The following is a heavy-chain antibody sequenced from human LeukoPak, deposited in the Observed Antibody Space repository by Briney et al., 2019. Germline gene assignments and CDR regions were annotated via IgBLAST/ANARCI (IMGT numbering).Heavy chain of an antibody. CDR1: GLTFSSYD. Sequence: GGSLRLSCAASGLTFSSYDMHWVRQAPGKGLEWVTLISYDGGNKYYGDSVKGRFTTSRDNSKNTLYLQMNSLRAEDTAVYYCARDAYSYGYDYWGQGTLVTVSS. J-gene: IGHJ4*02. V-gene: IGHV3-30*03. CDR3: ARDAYSYGYDY. D-gene: IGHD5-18*01. CDR2: ISYDGGNK.